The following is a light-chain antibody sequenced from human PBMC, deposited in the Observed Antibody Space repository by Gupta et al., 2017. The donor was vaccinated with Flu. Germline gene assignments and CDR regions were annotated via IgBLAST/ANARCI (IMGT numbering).Light chain of an antibody. CDR2: GNS. Sequence: SNIGAGYDGHWYQQLPGTAPKLLICGNSNRPSGVPDRFAGSKSGTSASLAITGLQAEDEADYYCQSYDSSLSGRVFGGGTKLTVL. CDR1: SNIGAGYD. V-gene: IGLV1-40*01. CDR3: QSYDSSLSGRV. J-gene: IGLJ2*01.